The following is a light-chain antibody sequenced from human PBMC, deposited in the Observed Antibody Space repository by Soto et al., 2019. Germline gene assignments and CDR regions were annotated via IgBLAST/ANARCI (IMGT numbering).Light chain of an antibody. CDR2: AAS. J-gene: IGKJ3*01. CDR1: QGISNY. CDR3: QKYSSVPL. V-gene: IGKV1-27*01. Sequence: DIQMTQSPSSLSASVGDRVTITCRASQGISNYIAWYQQKPGKAPKLLIYAASTLQSGVPPRFSGSGSGTDFTRTINSLQPEDVATYSCQKYSSVPLFGPGTKVDIK.